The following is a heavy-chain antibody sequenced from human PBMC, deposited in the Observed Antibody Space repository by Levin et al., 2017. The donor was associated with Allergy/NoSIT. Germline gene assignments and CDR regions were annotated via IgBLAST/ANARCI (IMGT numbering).Heavy chain of an antibody. D-gene: IGHD3-10*01. CDR3: AKDHGMLRGIIEY. V-gene: IGHV3-30*18. CDR1: GFTFRSYG. Sequence: GGSLRPSCAASGFTFRSYGMYWVRQAPGKGLEWVAVISFDGSKKYYADSVKGRFTISRDNSKNTLYLQMISLRAEDTAVYYCAKDHGMLRGIIEYWGQGTLVPVSS. CDR2: ISFDGSKK. J-gene: IGHJ4*02.